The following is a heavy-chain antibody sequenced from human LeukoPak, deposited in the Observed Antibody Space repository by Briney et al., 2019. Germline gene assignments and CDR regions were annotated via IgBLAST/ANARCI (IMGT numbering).Heavy chain of an antibody. V-gene: IGHV3-23*01. J-gene: IGHJ6*04. CDR3: GKETKGSTTFVNLDV. CDR2: NNGRNT. Sequence: PGGSLRLSCAASGFTFSAYAMSWVRQAPGKGLEWVSANNGRNTYYVNSVKGRFTISRDNSTNTLYLQMNSLRAEDTAIYYCGKETKGSTTFVNLDVWGKGTTVTVSS. D-gene: IGHD6-13*01. CDR1: GFTFSAYA.